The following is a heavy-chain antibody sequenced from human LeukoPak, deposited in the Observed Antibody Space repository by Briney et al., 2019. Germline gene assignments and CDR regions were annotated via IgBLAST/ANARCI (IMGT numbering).Heavy chain of an antibody. J-gene: IGHJ4*02. CDR1: GGSFSGYY. CDR2: INHSGST. CDR3: ARVRGGRYYYDSSGYLSFDY. V-gene: IGHV4-34*01. D-gene: IGHD3-22*01. Sequence: SEILSLTCAVYGGSFSGYYWSWIRQPPGKGLEWIGEINHSGSTNYNPSLKSRVTISVDTSKNQFSLKLSSVTAADTAVYYCARVRGGRYYYDSSGYLSFDYWGQGTLVTVSS.